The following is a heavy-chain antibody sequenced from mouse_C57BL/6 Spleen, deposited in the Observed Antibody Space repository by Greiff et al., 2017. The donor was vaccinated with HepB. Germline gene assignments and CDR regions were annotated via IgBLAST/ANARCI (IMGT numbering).Heavy chain of an antibody. CDR1: GFTFTDYY. CDR3: ARYRDYDDGVDY. CDR2: IRNKANGYTT. J-gene: IGHJ2*01. Sequence: EVQLVESGGGLVQPGGSLSLSCAASGFTFTDYYMSWVRQPPGKALEWLGFIRNKANGYTTEYSASVKGRFTISRDNSQSILYLQMNALRAEDSATYYCARYRDYDDGVDYWGQGTTLTVSS. D-gene: IGHD2-4*01. V-gene: IGHV7-3*01.